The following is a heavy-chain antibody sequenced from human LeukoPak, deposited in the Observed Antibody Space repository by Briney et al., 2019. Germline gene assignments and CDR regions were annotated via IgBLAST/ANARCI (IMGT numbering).Heavy chain of an antibody. CDR3: ARHVGYCSSTSCRYYYYYMDV. J-gene: IGHJ6*03. D-gene: IGHD2-2*01. CDR2: INHSGST. CDR1: GGSFSGYY. Sequence: SETLSLTCAVYGGSFSGYYWSWIRQPPGKGLEWIGEINHSGSTNYNPSLKSRVTISVDTSKNQFSLKLSSVTAADTAVYYCARHVGYCSSTSCRYYYYYMDVWGKGTTVTISS. V-gene: IGHV4-34*01.